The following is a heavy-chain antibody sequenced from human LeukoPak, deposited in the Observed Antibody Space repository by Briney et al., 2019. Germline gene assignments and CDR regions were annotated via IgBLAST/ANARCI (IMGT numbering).Heavy chain of an antibody. V-gene: IGHV1-18*01. CDR2: ISVDNGNT. Sequence: ASVKVSCKASGYTFTSYGINWVRQAPGQGLEWMGWISVDNGNTNYAQKVQGRVTMTTDTSTSTAYMELSSLRSEGTAVYYCAREPVLLRDYYYYMDVRGKGTTVTVSS. J-gene: IGHJ6*03. CDR3: AREPVLLRDYYYYMDV. CDR1: GYTFTSYG. D-gene: IGHD2-15*01.